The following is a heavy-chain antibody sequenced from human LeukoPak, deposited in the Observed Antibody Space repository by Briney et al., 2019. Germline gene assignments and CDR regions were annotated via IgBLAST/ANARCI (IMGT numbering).Heavy chain of an antibody. CDR1: GFTFSSYA. CDR3: ARVRSLGYCSSTSCPGYYMDV. J-gene: IGHJ6*03. CDR2: ISYDGSNK. Sequence: GGSLRLSCAASGFTFSSYAMHWVRQAPGKGLEWVAVISYDGSNKYYADSVKGRFTISRDNAKNSLYLQMNSLRAEDTAVYYCARVRSLGYCSSTSCPGYYMDVWGKGTTVTVSS. V-gene: IGHV3-30*04. D-gene: IGHD2-2*01.